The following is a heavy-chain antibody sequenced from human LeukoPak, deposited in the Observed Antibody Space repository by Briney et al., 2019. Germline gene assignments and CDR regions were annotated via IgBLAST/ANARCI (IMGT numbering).Heavy chain of an antibody. CDR2: ITTSGAGT. CDR1: GFAFTNYD. V-gene: IGHV3-23*01. CDR3: AIGQQPYLFDY. J-gene: IGHJ4*02. Sequence: PGGSLRLSCAASGFAFTNYDMSWIRQAPGKGLEWVSSITTSGAGTYYPDFVKGRFTISRDNSKNTLYLQMNSLRAEDTAVFYCAIGQQPYLFDYWGQGTLVTVSP. D-gene: IGHD6-13*01.